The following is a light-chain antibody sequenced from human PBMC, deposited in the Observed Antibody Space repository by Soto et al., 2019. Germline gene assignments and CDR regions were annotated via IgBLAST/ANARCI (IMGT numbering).Light chain of an antibody. V-gene: IGKV1-5*03. CDR2: QAS. J-gene: IGKJ1*01. CDR1: QSIRSW. CDR3: QQYNSYLWT. Sequence: DIQMTQSPSTLSASVGDRVTITCRASQSIRSWLAWYQQKPGKAPNLLIYQASNLKSGVPSRFSGSGSGTEYTLTISSLKADDFAIYYCQQYNSYLWTFGEGTKVEIK.